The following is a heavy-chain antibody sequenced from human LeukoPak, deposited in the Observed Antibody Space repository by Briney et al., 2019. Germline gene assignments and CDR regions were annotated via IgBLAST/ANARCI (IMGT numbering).Heavy chain of an antibody. D-gene: IGHD1-7*01. V-gene: IGHV3-23*01. CDR2: IFPSGGEI. Sequence: PGGSLRLSCAASGFTFSTFAMIWVRQPPGKGLEWVSSIFPSGGEIHYADSVRGRFTISRDNSKNTLYLQMNSLRAEDTAVYYCAKDHPMGTYFDYWGQGTLITVSS. CDR1: GFTFSTFA. CDR3: AKDHPMGTYFDY. J-gene: IGHJ4*02.